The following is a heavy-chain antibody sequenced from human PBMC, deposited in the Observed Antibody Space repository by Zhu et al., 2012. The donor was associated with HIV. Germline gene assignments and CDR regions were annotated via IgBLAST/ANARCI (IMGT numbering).Heavy chain of an antibody. J-gene: IGHJ4*02. V-gene: IGHV3-69-1*02. D-gene: IGHD2-15*01. Sequence: EVQLVESGGGLVKPGGSLRLSCAASGFTFSDYYINWVRQAPGKGLEWVSSISSSSTIYYADSVKGRFTISRDNAKNSLYLQMDSLRAEDTAVYYCARGGSYYVYLRLDYWGQGTLVTVSS. CDR1: GFTFSDYY. CDR3: ARGGSYYVYLRLDY. CDR2: ISSSSTI.